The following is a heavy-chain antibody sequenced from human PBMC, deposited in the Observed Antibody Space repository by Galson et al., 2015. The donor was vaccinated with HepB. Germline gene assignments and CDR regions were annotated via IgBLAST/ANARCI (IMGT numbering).Heavy chain of an antibody. Sequence: SLRLSCAASGLTFSDYSMSWIRQAPGKGLEWVSYISSSSSYTIYADSLKGRFTISRDNAKNSLYLQMNSLGAEDTAVYYCATEGILWFGELLGAFDIWGQGTMVTVSS. CDR2: ISSSSSYT. CDR1: GLTFSDYS. J-gene: IGHJ3*02. V-gene: IGHV3-11*06. CDR3: ATEGILWFGELLGAFDI. D-gene: IGHD3-10*01.